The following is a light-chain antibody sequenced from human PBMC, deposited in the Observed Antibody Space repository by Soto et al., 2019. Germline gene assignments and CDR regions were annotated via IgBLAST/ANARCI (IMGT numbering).Light chain of an antibody. V-gene: IGKV3-20*01. CDR2: GAS. CDR1: QSVSSIY. Sequence: EIVLTQSPGTLSLSPGERATLSCRASQSVSSIYLAWYQQKPGQAPRLLIYGASSRATGIPDRFSGTGSGTDFTLTINRLAPEDFAVYYCQQYGSSPYTFGQGTKLEIK. J-gene: IGKJ2*01. CDR3: QQYGSSPYT.